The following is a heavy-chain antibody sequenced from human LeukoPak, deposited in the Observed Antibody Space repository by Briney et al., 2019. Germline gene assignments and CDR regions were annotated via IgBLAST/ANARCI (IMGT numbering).Heavy chain of an antibody. D-gene: IGHD4-17*01. CDR2: IYTSGST. CDR3: ARGIDYGDYAEIGWFDP. J-gene: IGHJ5*02. Sequence: RPSETLSLTCTVSGGSISSYYWSWIRQPAGKGLEWIGRIYTSGSTNYHPSLKSRVTMSVDTSKNQFSLKLSSVTAADTAVYYCARGIDYGDYAEIGWFDPWGQGTLVTVSS. CDR1: GGSISSYY. V-gene: IGHV4-4*07.